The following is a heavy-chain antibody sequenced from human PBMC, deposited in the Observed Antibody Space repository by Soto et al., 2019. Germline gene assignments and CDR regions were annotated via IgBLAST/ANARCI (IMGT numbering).Heavy chain of an antibody. CDR2: IYYSGST. Sequence: QLQLQESGPGLVKPSETLSLTCTVSGGSISSSSYYWGWIRQPPGKGLEWIGSIYYSGSTYYNPSLKRPAPXSXDXXTNPCSLKLSSVTAADTAVYYCARHAGHSSGFTDYWGQGTLVTVSS. CDR1: GGSISSSSYY. D-gene: IGHD6-19*01. V-gene: IGHV4-39*01. J-gene: IGHJ4*02. CDR3: ARHAGHSSGFTDY.